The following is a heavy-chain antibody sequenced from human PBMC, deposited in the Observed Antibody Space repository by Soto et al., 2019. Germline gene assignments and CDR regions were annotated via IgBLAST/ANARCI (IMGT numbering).Heavy chain of an antibody. J-gene: IGHJ3*02. Sequence: QVQVVQSGAEVKKPGASVKVSCKTSGYTFTSYDISWVRQAPGQGLEWMGWISGYNGNTNYAQKLLGRVTMTTDTSTSTAYLELRSLRSDDTAVYYCARESATTHDGFDIWGQGTMVIVSS. CDR3: ARESATTHDGFDI. CDR2: ISGYNGNT. D-gene: IGHD4-17*01. CDR1: GYTFTSYD. V-gene: IGHV1-18*01.